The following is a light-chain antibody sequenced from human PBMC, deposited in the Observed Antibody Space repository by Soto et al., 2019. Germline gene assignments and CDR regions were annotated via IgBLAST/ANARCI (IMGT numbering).Light chain of an antibody. CDR1: QSFRGL. CDR2: DAY. J-gene: IGKJ5*01. CDR3: QQRHVWPIT. Sequence: EVLLTQSPVTLSLSPGERATLSCRASQSFRGLLAWYQQKPGQAPRLLIYDAYNRATGIPPRFSGSGSGTDFTLTISSLEPEDSAVYYCQQRHVWPITFGQGTRLEIK. V-gene: IGKV3-11*01.